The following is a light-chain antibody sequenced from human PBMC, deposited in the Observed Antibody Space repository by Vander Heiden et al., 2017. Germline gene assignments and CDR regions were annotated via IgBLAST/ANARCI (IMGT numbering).Light chain of an antibody. J-gene: IGKJ1*01. CDR3: RQYSSSPT. CDR1: QTVSSRN. Sequence: ENVLTQSPGTLSLSPGERATLSCRASQTVSSRNLAWYQQKPGQAPRLLIYDASRRATGIPDRFSGSGSGTDFSLTISRLEPEDFAVYFCRQYSSSPTFGQGTKVEV. CDR2: DAS. V-gene: IGKV3-20*01.